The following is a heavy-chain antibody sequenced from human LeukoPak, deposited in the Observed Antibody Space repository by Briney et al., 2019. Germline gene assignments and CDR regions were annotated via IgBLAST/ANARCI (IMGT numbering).Heavy chain of an antibody. Sequence: EASLKVSCMASGYTFAGYYLHWVRQAPGQGLEWMGWISPYSGATNSAQKFQGRVTMTRDTSVTTAYMELSSLRSDDTAVYYCARSGDSSGYYRLYYLDYWGQGTLVTVSS. CDR1: GYTFAGYY. CDR3: ARSGDSSGYYRLYYLDY. V-gene: IGHV1-2*02. CDR2: ISPYSGAT. D-gene: IGHD3-22*01. J-gene: IGHJ4*02.